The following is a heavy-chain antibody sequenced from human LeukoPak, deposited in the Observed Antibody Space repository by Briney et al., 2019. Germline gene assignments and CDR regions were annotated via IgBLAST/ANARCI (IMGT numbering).Heavy chain of an antibody. J-gene: IGHJ4*02. CDR3: ARDSGYSSGWYARNFDY. D-gene: IGHD6-19*01. CDR2: IIPIFGTA. Sequence: SVKVSCKASGGTFSSYAISWVRQAPGQGLEWMGGIIPIFGTATYAQKFQGRVTITADESTSTAYMELSSLRSEDTAVYYCARDSGYSSGWYARNFDYWGQGTLVTVS. CDR1: GGTFSSYA. V-gene: IGHV1-69*01.